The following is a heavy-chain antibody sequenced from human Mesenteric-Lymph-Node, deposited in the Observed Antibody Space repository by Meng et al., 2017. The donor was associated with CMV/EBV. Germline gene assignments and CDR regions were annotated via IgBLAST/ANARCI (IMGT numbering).Heavy chain of an antibody. CDR1: YG. D-gene: IGHD3-9*01. Sequence: YGFSWVRQTPGQGLEWMGGIVPIFGVPSYAQKFQGSVTITADRSSNTAYMELSSLTSEDTAVYYCARGVDISPYFDWLPQVGYYFDYWGQGTLVTVSS. CDR2: IVPIFGVP. V-gene: IGHV1-69*17. J-gene: IGHJ4*02. CDR3: ARGVDISPYFDWLPQVGYYFDY.